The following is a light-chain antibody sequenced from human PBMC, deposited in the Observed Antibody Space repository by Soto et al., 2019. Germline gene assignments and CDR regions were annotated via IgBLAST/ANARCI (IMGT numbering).Light chain of an antibody. CDR2: GAS. CDR3: QQRSNWPRIT. CDR1: QSLSSN. J-gene: IGKJ5*01. Sequence: EIVMTQSPATLSVSPGERATLSCRASQSLSSNLAWYQQKPGQAPRLLIYGASTRATGIPARFSGSGSGTDFTLTISSLEPEDFAVYYCQQRSNWPRITFGQGTRLEI. V-gene: IGKV3-15*01.